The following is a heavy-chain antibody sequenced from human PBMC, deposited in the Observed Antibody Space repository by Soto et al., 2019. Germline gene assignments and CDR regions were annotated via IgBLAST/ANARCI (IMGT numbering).Heavy chain of an antibody. Sequence: QVQLVESGGGVVQPGRSLRLSCAASGFTFSSYGMHWVRQAPGKGLEWVAVIWDDGSNKYYADSVKGRFTISRDNSKITLYLQMNSLRAEDTAVYYCARGIGAPSLNSYARIDAFDIWGQGTMVTVSS. CDR1: GFTFSSYG. D-gene: IGHD5-18*01. J-gene: IGHJ3*02. CDR2: IWDDGSNK. CDR3: ARGIGAPSLNSYARIDAFDI. V-gene: IGHV3-33*01.